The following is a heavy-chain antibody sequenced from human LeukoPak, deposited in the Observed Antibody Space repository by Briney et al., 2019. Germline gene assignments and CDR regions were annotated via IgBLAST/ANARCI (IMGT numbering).Heavy chain of an antibody. CDR3: ARELSGWELLQPEYYFDY. V-gene: IGHV1-18*01. CDR1: GYTFTIYG. CDR2: ISSYNGNA. Sequence: GASVKVSCKASGYTFTIYGISWVRQAPGQALEWMGWISSYNGNANYARKLQGRVTMTTDTSTSTAYMELRSLRSDDTAVYYCARELSGWELLQPEYYFDYWGQGTLVTVSS. J-gene: IGHJ4*02. D-gene: IGHD1-26*01.